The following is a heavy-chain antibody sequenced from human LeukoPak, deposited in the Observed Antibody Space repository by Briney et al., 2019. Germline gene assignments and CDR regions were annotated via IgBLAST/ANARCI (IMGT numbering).Heavy chain of an antibody. CDR2: ISAYNGNT. CDR3: ARVFTRLRYFRGFDY. J-gene: IGHJ4*02. Sequence: ASVKVSCKASGYTFTSYGISWVRQAPGQGLEWMGWISAYNGNTNYAQKLQGRVTMTTDTSTSTAYMELRSLRSDDTAVYYCARVFTRLRYFRGFDYWGQGTLVTVSS. V-gene: IGHV1-18*01. CDR1: GYTFTSYG. D-gene: IGHD3-10*02.